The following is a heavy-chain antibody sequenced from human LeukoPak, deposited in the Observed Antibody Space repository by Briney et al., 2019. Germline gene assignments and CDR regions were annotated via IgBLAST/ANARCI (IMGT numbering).Heavy chain of an antibody. Sequence: GGSLRLSCAASGFSFKDYWMSWVRQAPGKGLEWVADITPDGSGKTYVDSVKGRFTISRDNAKNSLFLQMNSLTAEDTAVYYCVRNWNLDSWGQGTLVTVS. CDR1: GFSFKDYW. CDR2: ITPDGSGK. D-gene: IGHD1-1*01. CDR3: VRNWNLDS. V-gene: IGHV3-7*01. J-gene: IGHJ4*02.